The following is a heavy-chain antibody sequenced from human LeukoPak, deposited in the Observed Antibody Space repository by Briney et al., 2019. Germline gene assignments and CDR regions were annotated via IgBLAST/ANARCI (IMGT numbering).Heavy chain of an antibody. CDR3: ARVAPMIGVVSFDY. CDR2: INPNSGGT. V-gene: IGHV1-2*02. D-gene: IGHD3-22*01. Sequence: GASVKVSCKGSGYTFTGYYIHWVRQAPGQGLEWMGWINPNSGGTNYAQKFQGRVTMTRDTSISTAYMELSRLRSDDTAVYYCARVAPMIGVVSFDYWGQGTLVTVSS. J-gene: IGHJ4*02. CDR1: GYTFTGYY.